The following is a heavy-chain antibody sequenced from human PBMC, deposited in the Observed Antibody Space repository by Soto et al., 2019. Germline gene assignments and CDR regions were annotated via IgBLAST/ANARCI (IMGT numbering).Heavy chain of an antibody. V-gene: IGHV4-39*01. CDR2: LYYGGST. CDR3: ARPEMGELRIAY. Sequence: QLRLQESGPGLVRPSETLSLTCSVSGASVATGDHYWAWIRQPPGKGLEWVGSLYYGGSTHYSPSLKSPVTISADASKNQLSLEVTSVTAADRGLDFCARPEMGELRIAYWGQGMLVAVSS. J-gene: IGHJ4*02. D-gene: IGHD3-16*01. CDR1: GASVATGDHY.